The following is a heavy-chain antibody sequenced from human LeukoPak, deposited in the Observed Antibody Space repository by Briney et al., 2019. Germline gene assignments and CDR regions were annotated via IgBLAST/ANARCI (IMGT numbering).Heavy chain of an antibody. CDR3: ARGGEGATYFDY. Sequence: NPSETLSLTCAVHGGSFSGYYWSWIRQPPGKGLEWIGEINHSGSTNYNPSLKSRVTISVDTSKNQFSLKLSSVTAADTAVYYCARGGEGATYFDYWGQGTLVTVSS. CDR2: INHSGST. J-gene: IGHJ4*02. D-gene: IGHD1-26*01. CDR1: GGSFSGYY. V-gene: IGHV4-34*01.